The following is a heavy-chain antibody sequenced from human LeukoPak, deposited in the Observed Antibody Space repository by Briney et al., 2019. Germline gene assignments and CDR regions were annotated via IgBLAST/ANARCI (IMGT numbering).Heavy chain of an antibody. J-gene: IGHJ6*02. V-gene: IGHV3-66*01. D-gene: IGHD6-13*01. CDR2: IYSGGST. CDR1: GFTVSSNY. Sequence: GGSLRLSCAASGFTVSSNYMSWVRQAPGKGLEWVSVIYSGGSTYYADSVKGRFTISRDNSKNTLYLQMNSLRAEDTAVYYCAGPYSRLANYYYGMDVWGQGTTVTVSS. CDR3: AGPYSRLANYYYGMDV.